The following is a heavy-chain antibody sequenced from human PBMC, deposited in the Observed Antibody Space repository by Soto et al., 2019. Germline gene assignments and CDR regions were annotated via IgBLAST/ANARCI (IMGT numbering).Heavy chain of an antibody. CDR1: GFTFSSYG. CDR3: ARPRRHYYDSSGLPTDDWYFDL. V-gene: IGHV3-33*01. Sequence: QVQLVESGGGVVQPGRSLRLSCAASGFTFSSYGMHWVRQAPGKGLEWVAVIWYDGSNKYYADSVKGRFTISRDNSKNTLHLQMNSLRAEDTAVYYCARPRRHYYDSSGLPTDDWYFDLWGRGTLVTVSS. D-gene: IGHD3-22*01. CDR2: IWYDGSNK. J-gene: IGHJ2*01.